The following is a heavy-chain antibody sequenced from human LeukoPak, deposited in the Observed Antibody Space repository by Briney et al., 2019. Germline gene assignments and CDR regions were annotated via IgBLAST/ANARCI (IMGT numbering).Heavy chain of an antibody. CDR3: AREAYTAMAHAFDY. V-gene: IGHV4-59*01. D-gene: IGHD5-18*01. J-gene: IGHJ4*02. CDR1: GGSISSYY. Sequence: SETLSLTRTVSGGSISSYYWSWIRQPPGKGLEWIGYFYYSGSTNYNPSLQSRVTISVDTSTNQFSLKLSSVAAADAAVYYCAREAYTAMAHAFDYWGQGTLVTVSS. CDR2: FYYSGST.